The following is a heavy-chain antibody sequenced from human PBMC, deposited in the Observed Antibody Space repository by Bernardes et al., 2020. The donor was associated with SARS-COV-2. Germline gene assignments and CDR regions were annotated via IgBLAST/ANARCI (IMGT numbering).Heavy chain of an antibody. CDR1: GFTFSDHY. J-gene: IGHJ6*02. CDR2: IRNKANSYTT. Sequence: GGSLSLSCAASGFTFSDHYMDWVRQAPGKGLEWVGRIRNKANSYTTEYAASVKGRFTISRDDSKNSLYLQMNSLKTEDTAVYYCARGLYDSSGYYYRSYGMDVWGQGTTVTVSS. D-gene: IGHD3-22*01. V-gene: IGHV3-72*01. CDR3: ARGLYDSSGYYYRSYGMDV.